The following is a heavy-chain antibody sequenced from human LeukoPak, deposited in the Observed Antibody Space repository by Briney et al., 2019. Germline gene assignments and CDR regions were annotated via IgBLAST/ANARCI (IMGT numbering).Heavy chain of an antibody. Sequence: SETLSLTCIISGGSISSSTYYWGWIRQPPGKGLEWIGSIYYTGRTYYNPSLKSRVTISVDTSKNQFSLNLSSVTAADTAVYYCARSYDYVWGSYRYTAEDGYWGQGTLVTVSS. J-gene: IGHJ4*02. D-gene: IGHD3-16*02. CDR2: IYYTGRT. V-gene: IGHV4-39*07. CDR3: ARSYDYVWGSYRYTAEDGY. CDR1: GGSISSSTYY.